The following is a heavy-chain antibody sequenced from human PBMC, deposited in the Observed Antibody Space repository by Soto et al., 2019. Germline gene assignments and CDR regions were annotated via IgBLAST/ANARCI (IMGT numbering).Heavy chain of an antibody. D-gene: IGHD3-22*01. CDR3: TRQHYYEEIYYFVY. Sequence: GGSLRLSCTASGFTFGDYAMSWFRQAPGKGLEWVGFIRSKAYGGTTEYAASVKGRFTISRDDSKSIAYLQMNSLKTEDTAVYYCTRQHYYEEIYYFVYWGQGALVTVSS. CDR1: GFTFGDYA. J-gene: IGHJ4*02. CDR2: IRSKAYGGTT. V-gene: IGHV3-49*03.